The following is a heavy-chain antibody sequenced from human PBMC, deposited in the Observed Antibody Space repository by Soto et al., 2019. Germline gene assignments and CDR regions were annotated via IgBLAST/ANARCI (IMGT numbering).Heavy chain of an antibody. Sequence: EVQLAESGGGLVQPGGSLRLSCVVSGFTFSTYWMDWVRQAPGKGLEWVANINEDGSEKYHVDSVKGRFTISRDNAKKSLYLQMISLRVEDTALYYCAREELGGPDMWGHGTLVTVSS. D-gene: IGHD3-16*01. CDR1: GFTFSTYW. V-gene: IGHV3-7*04. CDR2: INEDGSEK. CDR3: AREELGGPDM. J-gene: IGHJ4*01.